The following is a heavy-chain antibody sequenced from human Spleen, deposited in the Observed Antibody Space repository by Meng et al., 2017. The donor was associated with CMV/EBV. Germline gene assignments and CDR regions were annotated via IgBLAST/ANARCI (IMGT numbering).Heavy chain of an antibody. D-gene: IGHD1-26*01. V-gene: IGHV3-21*06. J-gene: IGHJ4*02. CDR1: GFPISTYN. Sequence: CSTSGFPISTYNMHWLRQTPGNGLEWVASTLSVSEGRYGDSVRGRFTISRDNGENSLYLQMSSLRVEDTAVYYCARDPIENLGWDFDSWGQGTLVTVSS. CDR3: ARDPIENLGWDFDS. CDR2: TLSVSEG.